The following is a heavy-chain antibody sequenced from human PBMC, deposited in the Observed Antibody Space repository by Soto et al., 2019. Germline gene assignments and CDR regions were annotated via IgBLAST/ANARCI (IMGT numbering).Heavy chain of an antibody. CDR1: GFTFSSYA. Sequence: GGSLRLSCAASGFTFSSYAMSWVRQAPGKGLEWVSAISGSGGSTYYADSVKGRFTISRGNSKNTLYLQMNGLRAEDTAVYYCAKDRRYSSGWPFDYWGQGTLVTVSS. CDR3: AKDRRYSSGWPFDY. J-gene: IGHJ4*02. D-gene: IGHD6-19*01. V-gene: IGHV3-23*01. CDR2: ISGSGGST.